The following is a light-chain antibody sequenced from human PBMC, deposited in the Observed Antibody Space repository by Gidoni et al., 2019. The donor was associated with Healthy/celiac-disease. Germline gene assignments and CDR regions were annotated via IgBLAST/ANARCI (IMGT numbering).Light chain of an antibody. CDR3: QQFNSYPQIT. CDR2: DAS. V-gene: IGKV1-13*02. Sequence: AIQLTQSPSSLSASVGDRVTITCRASQGISSALAWYQQKPGKAPKLLIYDASSLESGVPSRFSGSGSGTDFTLTISSLQPEEFATYYCQQFNSYPQITFGQGTRLEIK. CDR1: QGISSA. J-gene: IGKJ5*01.